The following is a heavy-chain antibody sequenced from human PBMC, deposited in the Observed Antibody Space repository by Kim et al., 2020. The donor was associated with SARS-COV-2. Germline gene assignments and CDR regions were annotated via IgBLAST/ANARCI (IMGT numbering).Heavy chain of an antibody. J-gene: IGHJ4*02. V-gene: IGHV4-39*01. Sequence: SETLSLTCTVSGGSISSSSYYWGWIRQPPGKGLEWIGSIYYSGSTYYNPSLKSRVTISVDTSKNQFSLKLSSVTAADTAVYYCARPFGGSYNYFDYWGQGTLVTVSS. CDR1: GGSISSSSYY. CDR3: ARPFGGSYNYFDY. D-gene: IGHD1-26*01. CDR2: IYYSGST.